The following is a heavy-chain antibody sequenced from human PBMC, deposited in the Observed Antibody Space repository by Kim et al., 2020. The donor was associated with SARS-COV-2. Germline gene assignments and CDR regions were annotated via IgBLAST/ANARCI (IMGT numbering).Heavy chain of an antibody. Sequence: SVKVSCKASGFTFTSSAMQWVRQARGQRLEWIGWIVVGSGNTNYAQKFQERVTITRDMSTSTAYMELSSLRSEDTAVYYCAADPPNYGGNSNAFDIWGQGTMVTVSS. CDR3: AADPPNYGGNSNAFDI. CDR2: IVVGSGNT. D-gene: IGHD4-17*01. J-gene: IGHJ3*02. V-gene: IGHV1-58*02. CDR1: GFTFTSSA.